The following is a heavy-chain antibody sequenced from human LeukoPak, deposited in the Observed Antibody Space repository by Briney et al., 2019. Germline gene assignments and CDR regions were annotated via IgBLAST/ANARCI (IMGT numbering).Heavy chain of an antibody. CDR1: GFTFSSYA. D-gene: IGHD3-22*01. V-gene: IGHV3-23*01. CDR3: AKDHIKYYYDSSGYWAPDDAFDI. J-gene: IGHJ3*02. Sequence: GGSLRLSCAASGFTFSSYAMSWVRQAPGKGLEWVSAISGSGGSTYYADSVKGRFTISRDNSKNTLYLQMNSLRAEDTAVYYCAKDHIKYYYDSSGYWAPDDAFDIWGQGTVVTVSS. CDR2: ISGSGGST.